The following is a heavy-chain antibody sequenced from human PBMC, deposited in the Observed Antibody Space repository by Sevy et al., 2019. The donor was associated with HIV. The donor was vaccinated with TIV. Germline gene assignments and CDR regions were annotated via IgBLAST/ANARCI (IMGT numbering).Heavy chain of an antibody. D-gene: IGHD6-13*01. Sequence: GGSLRLSCAASGLIFSNYGMHWVRQVPGKGLEWVTFIRYDGSDKYYAASVKGRFTISRDDSKNTLYLQMDSLRAEDTAIYYCAKDLAGPGRRYFDYWGQGTLVTVSS. CDR2: IRYDGSDK. CDR1: GLIFSNYG. J-gene: IGHJ4*02. V-gene: IGHV3-30*02. CDR3: AKDLAGPGRRYFDY.